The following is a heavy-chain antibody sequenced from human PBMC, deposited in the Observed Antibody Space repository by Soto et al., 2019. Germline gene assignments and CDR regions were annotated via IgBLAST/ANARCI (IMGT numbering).Heavy chain of an antibody. CDR2: IIPLFGTT. CDR3: ARRLDDRADEGFDV. CDR1: GGTFSTYT. V-gene: IGHV1-69*18. Sequence: QVHLVQSGAEVRKPGSSVKVSCKTSGGTFSTYTIYWVRQVPGQGLEWMGRIIPLFGTTRYAQNFQDRVTITAEESMSTTYMELSSLRAEDTALYYCARRLDDRADEGFDVWGEGTAVTVSA. D-gene: IGHD3-16*01. J-gene: IGHJ3*01.